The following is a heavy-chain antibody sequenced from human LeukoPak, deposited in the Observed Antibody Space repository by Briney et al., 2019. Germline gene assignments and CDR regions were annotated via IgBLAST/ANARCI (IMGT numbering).Heavy chain of an antibody. V-gene: IGHV1-18*01. D-gene: IGHD3-22*01. CDR1: GYTFTNYG. CDR3: ARGFPPRRYYDSSGYYSYYFDY. J-gene: IGHJ4*02. CDR2: ISAYNGHT. Sequence: ASVKVSCKASGYTFTNYGISWVRQAPGQGLEWMGWISAYNGHTKYSQKSQGRVTMTTDTSTSTAYMELRSLRSDDTAMYYCARGFPPRRYYDSSGYYSYYFDYWGQGTLVTVSS.